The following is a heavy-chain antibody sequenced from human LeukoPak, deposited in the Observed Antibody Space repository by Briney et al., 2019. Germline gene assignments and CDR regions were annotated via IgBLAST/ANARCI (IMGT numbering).Heavy chain of an antibody. CDR1: GGSISSGGYY. CDR2: IYYSGST. CDR3: ARSVSCSGGSCYYNWFDP. D-gene: IGHD2-15*01. V-gene: IGHV4-31*03. Sequence: SETLSLTCTVSGGSISSGGYYWSWIRQHPGKGLEWIGYIYYSGSTYYNPSLKSRVTISVDTSKNQFSLKLSSVTAADTAVYYCARSVSCSGGSCYYNWFDPWGQGTLVTASS. J-gene: IGHJ5*02.